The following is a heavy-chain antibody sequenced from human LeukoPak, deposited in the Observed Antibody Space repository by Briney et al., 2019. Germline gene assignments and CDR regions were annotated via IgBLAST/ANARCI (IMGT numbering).Heavy chain of an antibody. D-gene: IGHD2-15*01. J-gene: IGHJ5*02. Sequence: PGGSLRLSCAASGFTFSSYGMHWVRQAPGKGLEWVAVISYDGSNKYYADSVKGRFTISRDNSKNTLYLQMNSPRAEDTAVYYCAKGGKVVAVPDWFDPWGQGTLVTVSS. CDR1: GFTFSSYG. CDR2: ISYDGSNK. V-gene: IGHV3-30*18. CDR3: AKGGKVVAVPDWFDP.